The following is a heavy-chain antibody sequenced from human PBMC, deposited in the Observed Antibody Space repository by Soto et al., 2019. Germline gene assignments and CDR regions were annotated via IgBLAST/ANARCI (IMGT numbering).Heavy chain of an antibody. CDR1: GYTFTSFG. CDR3: ARGYCSFTSCPFDF. CDR2: ISTYNGDT. Sequence: HVQLVQSGAEVKKPGASVNVSCKASGYTFTSFGISWVRQVPGQGLEWMGWISTYNGDTNYAQHLQGRVTMTTDTSTSTAYMELRSLRSDDTAVYSCARGYCSFTSCPFDFWGQGALVTVSS. V-gene: IGHV1-18*01. J-gene: IGHJ4*02. D-gene: IGHD2-2*01.